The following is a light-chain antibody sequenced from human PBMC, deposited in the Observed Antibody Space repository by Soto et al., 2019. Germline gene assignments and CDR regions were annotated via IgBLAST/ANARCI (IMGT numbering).Light chain of an antibody. Sequence: QSVLTQPPSVSGAPGQRVTISCTGSSSNIGAGYDVYWYQKVPGTAPKLLVYRNDQRPYGVPDRFSGSKSGTSASLAISRLRSEDEAEYFCSTWDDSLSGIIFGGGTKLTVL. V-gene: IGLV1-47*01. CDR1: SSNIGAGYD. CDR2: RND. J-gene: IGLJ2*01. CDR3: STWDDSLSGII.